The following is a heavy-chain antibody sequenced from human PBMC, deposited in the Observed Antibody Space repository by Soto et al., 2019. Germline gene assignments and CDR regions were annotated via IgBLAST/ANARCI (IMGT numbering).Heavy chain of an antibody. J-gene: IGHJ6*02. D-gene: IGHD2-2*02. CDR2: ISSRSDI. CDR3: AREYTAWPLAYGLDV. CDR1: GFTFSTYS. Sequence: GGSLRLSCVGSGFTFSTYSIHWVRQAPGKGLEWVSSISSRSDIYYANSVKGRFTISRDNAKNSVSLQMNSLRAEDTAVYYCAREYTAWPLAYGLDVWGQGTSVTVSS. V-gene: IGHV3-21*01.